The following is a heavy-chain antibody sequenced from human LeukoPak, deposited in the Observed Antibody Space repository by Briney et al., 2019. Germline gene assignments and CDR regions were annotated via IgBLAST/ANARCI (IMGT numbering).Heavy chain of an antibody. CDR3: AKGAPPAMIVVVMKAPFDY. CDR1: GFTFSSYG. Sequence: PGGTLRLSCAASGFTFSSYGMSWVRQAPGKGPEWVSAISGSGGSTYYADPVKGRFTISRDNSKNTLYLQMNSLRAEDTAVYYCAKGAPPAMIVVVMKAPFDYWGQGTLVTVSS. D-gene: IGHD3-22*01. J-gene: IGHJ4*02. V-gene: IGHV3-23*01. CDR2: ISGSGGST.